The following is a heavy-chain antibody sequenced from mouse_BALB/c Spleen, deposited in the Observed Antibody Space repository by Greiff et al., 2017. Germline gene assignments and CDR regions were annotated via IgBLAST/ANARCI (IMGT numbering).Heavy chain of an antibody. Sequence: DVMLVESGGGLVQPGGSLRLSCATSGFTFTDYYMSWVRQPPGKALEWLGFIRNKANGYTTEYSASVKGRFTISRDNSQSNLYLQMNTLRAEDSATYYGARVSTMSLFDDWGQGTTLTVAS. CDR2: IRNKANGYTT. J-gene: IGHJ2*01. CDR3: ARVSTMSLFDD. V-gene: IGHV7-3*02. D-gene: IGHD2-4*01. CDR1: GFTFTDYY.